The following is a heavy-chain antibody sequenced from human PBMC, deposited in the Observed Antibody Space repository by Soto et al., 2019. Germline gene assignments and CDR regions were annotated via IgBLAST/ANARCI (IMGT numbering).Heavy chain of an antibody. D-gene: IGHD5-18*01. V-gene: IGHV3-21*01. Sequence: GGSQRLSYAFPGFTFNSYSVNWVRQAPGKGLEWVSSISSFSNYMYYTDSVKGRFTISRDKARNSLYLQMNSLRAEDTAVYYCARAGGYSFFFKQKTAYDMDVWGQGTTVTVSS. CDR3: ARAGGYSFFFKQKTAYDMDV. J-gene: IGHJ6*02. CDR1: GFTFNSYS. CDR2: ISSFSNYM.